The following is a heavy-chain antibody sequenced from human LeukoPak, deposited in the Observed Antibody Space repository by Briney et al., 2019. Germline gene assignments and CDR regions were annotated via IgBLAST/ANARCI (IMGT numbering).Heavy chain of an antibody. Sequence: PGGSLRLSCAASGFTFSSYGMHWVRQAPGKGLEWVAFIRYDGSNKYYADSVKGRFTISRDNSKNTLYLQMNSLRAEDTAVYYCAKDLAGGRGWYYFDYWGQGTLVTVSS. D-gene: IGHD2-15*01. J-gene: IGHJ4*02. V-gene: IGHV3-30*02. CDR3: AKDLAGGRGWYYFDY. CDR1: GFTFSSYG. CDR2: IRYDGSNK.